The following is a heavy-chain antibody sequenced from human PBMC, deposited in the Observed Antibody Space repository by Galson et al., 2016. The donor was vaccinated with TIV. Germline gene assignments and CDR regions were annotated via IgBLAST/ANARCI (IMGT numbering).Heavy chain of an antibody. D-gene: IGHD6-13*01. Sequence: SVKVSCKASGGSFSNYYINWVRQAPGQGPEWMGGIVPIYRSQKYSRRFQGRVTITADESTSTVFVELTSLTSDATATYYCARPSDSSWCFVLWGRGIQVIVSS. J-gene: IGHJ2*01. V-gene: IGHV1-69*13. CDR2: IVPIYRSQ. CDR1: GGSFSNYY. CDR3: ARPSDSSWCFVL.